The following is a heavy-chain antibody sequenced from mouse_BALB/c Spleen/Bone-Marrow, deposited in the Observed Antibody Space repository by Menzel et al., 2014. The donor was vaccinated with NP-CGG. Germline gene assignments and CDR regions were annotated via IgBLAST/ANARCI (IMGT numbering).Heavy chain of an antibody. J-gene: IGHJ4*01. V-gene: IGHV5-6-5*01. CDR2: IYGSGSA. CDR3: ARNFYSNGYDYTGFNL. Sequence: LEESGGRLVTPGTPLTLTCTASGFSLSSYSMTWVRQAPGEGLQWVGVIYGSGSASYANWAKGRFTISKTSTTVDLKMTSLTTEDTATYFCARNFYSNGYDYTGFNLWGQGTLITVSS. D-gene: IGHD2-4*01. CDR1: GFSLSSYS.